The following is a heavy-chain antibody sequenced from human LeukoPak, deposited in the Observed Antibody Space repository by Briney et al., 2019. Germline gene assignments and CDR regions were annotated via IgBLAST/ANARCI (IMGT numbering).Heavy chain of an antibody. D-gene: IGHD4-11*01. CDR1: GYSVSSDYY. J-gene: IGHJ5*02. V-gene: IGHV4-38-2*02. Sequence: SETLSLTCTVSGYSVSSDYYWGWIRQPPGKGPEWIGSIYHDGNTYYRPSLKSRVTISVDTSKNQFSLKLTSMNAADTAVYYCARATTVTTRWFGPWGQGTLVTVSS. CDR3: ARATTVTTRWFGP. CDR2: IYHDGNT.